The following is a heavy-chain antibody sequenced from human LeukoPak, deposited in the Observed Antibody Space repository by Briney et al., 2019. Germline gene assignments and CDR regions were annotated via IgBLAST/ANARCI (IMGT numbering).Heavy chain of an antibody. J-gene: IGHJ6*03. CDR1: GGSFSGYY. V-gene: IGHV4-34*01. CDR2: INHSGST. Sequence: PSETLSFTCAVYGGSFSGYYWSWIRQPPGKGLEWIGEINHSGSTNYNPSLKSRVTISVDTSKNQFSLKLSSVTAADTAVYYCARGRQQQLGGYYYYYMDVWGKGTTVTASS. CDR3: ARGRQQQLGGYYYYYMDV. D-gene: IGHD6-13*01.